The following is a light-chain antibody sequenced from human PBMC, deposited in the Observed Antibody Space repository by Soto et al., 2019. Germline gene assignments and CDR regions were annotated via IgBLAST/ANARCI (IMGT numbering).Light chain of an antibody. J-gene: IGKJ1*01. CDR1: QSISSW. CDR2: KAY. CDR3: QQYNSYWT. Sequence: DIPMTQSPSTLSASVGDRVTITCRASQSISSWLAWYQQKPGKAPKLLIYKAYSLESGVPSRFSGSGSGTEFTLTISNLQPDDFATYYCQQYNSYWTFGQGTKVEIK. V-gene: IGKV1-5*03.